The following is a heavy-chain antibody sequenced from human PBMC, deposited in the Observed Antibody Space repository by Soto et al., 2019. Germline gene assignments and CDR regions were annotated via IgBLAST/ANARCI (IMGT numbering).Heavy chain of an antibody. J-gene: IGHJ6*03. CDR1: GGSFSGYY. V-gene: IGHV4-34*01. D-gene: IGHD3-3*01. CDR2: INHSGST. Sequence: PSETLSLTCAVYGGSFSGYYWSWIRQPPGKGLEWIGEINHSGSTNYNPSLKSRVTISVDTSKNQFSLKLSSVTAADTAVYYCARGSNYDFSSGYLYPNYYYYYMDVWGKGTTVTVSS. CDR3: ARGSNYDFSSGYLYPNYYYYYMDV.